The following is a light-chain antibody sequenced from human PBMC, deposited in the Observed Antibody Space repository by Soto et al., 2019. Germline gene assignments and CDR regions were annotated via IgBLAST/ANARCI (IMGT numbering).Light chain of an antibody. CDR1: QSISSW. CDR3: QQYDIFSLT. Sequence: DIQMTQSPSTLSASVGDRVTITCRASQSISSWLAWYQQKPGKAPKRLIYKASTLESGIPSRFSGVGSGTEFTLTISSLQPDDFATYYCQQYDIFSLTFGGGTKVEVK. J-gene: IGKJ4*01. V-gene: IGKV1-5*03. CDR2: KAS.